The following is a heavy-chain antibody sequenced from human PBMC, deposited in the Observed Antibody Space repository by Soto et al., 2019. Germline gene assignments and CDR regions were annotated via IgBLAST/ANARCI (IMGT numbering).Heavy chain of an antibody. Sequence: QVQLVESGGGVVQPGRSLRLACAASGFTFSSYAMHWVRQAPGKGLEWVAVISSDGSNKYYADSVKGRFTISRDNSKKTLYRQKTRTRAEDTAVYDCASGLTASSALEVDGMDVSGKETTVTVSS. V-gene: IGHV3-30-3*01. CDR1: GFTFSSYA. CDR3: ASGLTASSALEVDGMDV. J-gene: IGHJ6*04. D-gene: IGHD6-6*01. CDR2: ISSDGSNK.